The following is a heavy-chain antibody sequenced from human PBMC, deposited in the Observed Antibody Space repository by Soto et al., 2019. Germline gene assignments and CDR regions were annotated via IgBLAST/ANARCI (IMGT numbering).Heavy chain of an antibody. V-gene: IGHV3-30-3*01. CDR2: ISYDGSKK. J-gene: IGHJ6*02. CDR3: ARGTTVTTPNYFDMNV. D-gene: IGHD4-4*01. Sequence: QVQLVESGGGVVQPGTSLRLSCAASGFTFSNYAIRWVRQAPGKGLEWVAVISYDGSKKFYADSVKGRFTISRDSSKNTVYLQINSLRLEDSAVYYCARGTTVTTPNYFDMNVWGQGTTVTVSS. CDR1: GFTFSNYA.